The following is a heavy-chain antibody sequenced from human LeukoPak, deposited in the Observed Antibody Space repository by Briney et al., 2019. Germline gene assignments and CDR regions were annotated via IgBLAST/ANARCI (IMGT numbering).Heavy chain of an antibody. V-gene: IGHV3-23*01. D-gene: IGHD5-18*01. J-gene: IGHJ5*02. CDR1: GFTFSSYA. CDR2: ISGSGGST. Sequence: AGGSLRLSCAASGFTFSSYAMSWVRQAPGKGLEWVSAISGSGGSTYYADSVKGRFTISRDNSKNTLYLQMNSLRAEDTAVYYCAKDAPVDTAMVNWFDPWGQGTLVTVSS. CDR3: AKDAPVDTAMVNWFDP.